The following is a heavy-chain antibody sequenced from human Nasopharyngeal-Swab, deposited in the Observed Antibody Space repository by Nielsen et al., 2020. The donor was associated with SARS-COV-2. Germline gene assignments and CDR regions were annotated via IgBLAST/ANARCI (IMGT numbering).Heavy chain of an antibody. V-gene: IGHV1-2*06. D-gene: IGHD3-10*01. CDR2: INPNSGGT. Sequence: ASVKVSCKASGYTFTGYYMHWVRQAPGQGLEWMGRINPNSGGTNYAQKFQGRVTMTRDTSISTAYMELSRLRSDDMAVYYCARETGHFGELSWNWFDPWGQGTLVTVSS. CDR1: GYTFTGYY. J-gene: IGHJ5*02. CDR3: ARETGHFGELSWNWFDP.